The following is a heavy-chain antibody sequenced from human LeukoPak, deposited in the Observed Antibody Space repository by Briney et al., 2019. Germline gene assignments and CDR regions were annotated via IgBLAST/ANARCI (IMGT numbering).Heavy chain of an antibody. J-gene: IGHJ4*02. CDR1: GGTFSSYA. Sequence: ASVKVSCKASGGTFSSYAISWVRQAPGQGLEWMGRIIPIFGTANYAQKFQGRVTITTDESTSTAYMELSSLRSEDTAVYYCARVAATAMADWGQGHLVTVSS. CDR2: IIPIFGTA. V-gene: IGHV1-69*05. D-gene: IGHD5-18*01. CDR3: ARVAATAMAD.